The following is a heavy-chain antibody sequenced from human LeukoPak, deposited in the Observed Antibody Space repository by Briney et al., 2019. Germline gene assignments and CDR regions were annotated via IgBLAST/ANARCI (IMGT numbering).Heavy chain of an antibody. D-gene: IGHD5-24*01. CDR1: GFTFNNYA. J-gene: IGHJ4*02. Sequence: PGGSLRLSCAASGFTFNNYAMTWVRQAPGKGLEWVSAISGSGGSTYYADSVKGRFTISRDNSKNTLYLQMNSLRAENTAVYYCASGDGYNSYWGQGTLVTVSS. CDR3: ASGDGYNSY. CDR2: ISGSGGST. V-gene: IGHV3-23*01.